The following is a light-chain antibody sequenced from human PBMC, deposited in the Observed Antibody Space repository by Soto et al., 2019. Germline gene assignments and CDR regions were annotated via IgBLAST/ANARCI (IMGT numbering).Light chain of an antibody. CDR3: LQDYNYPWT. CDR1: QGIRND. J-gene: IGKJ1*01. V-gene: IGKV1-6*01. Sequence: AIPMTQSPSSLSASLGDRVTITCRASQGIRNDLGWYQQKPGKAPKLLIYAASSLQIGVPSRFSGSGSGTDFTLTISSLQPEDFATYYCLQDYNYPWTFGQGTKVEIK. CDR2: AAS.